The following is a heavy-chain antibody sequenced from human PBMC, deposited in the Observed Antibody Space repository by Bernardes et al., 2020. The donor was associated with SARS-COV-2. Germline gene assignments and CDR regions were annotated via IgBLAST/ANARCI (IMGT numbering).Heavy chain of an antibody. CDR3: ARGRSIAAAGTTHYNWFDP. J-gene: IGHJ5*02. D-gene: IGHD6-13*01. V-gene: IGHV3-48*01. Sequence: GGSLRLSCAASGFTFSSYSMNWVRQAPGKGLEWVSYISSSSSIIYYADSVKGRFTISRDNAKNSLYLEMNSLRAEDTAVYYCARGRSIAAAGTTHYNWFDPWGQGTLVTVSS. CDR1: GFTFSSYS. CDR2: ISSSSSII.